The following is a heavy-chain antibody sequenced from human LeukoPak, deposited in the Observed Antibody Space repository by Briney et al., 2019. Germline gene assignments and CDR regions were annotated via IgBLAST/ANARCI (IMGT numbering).Heavy chain of an antibody. D-gene: IGHD2-21*02. J-gene: IGHJ4*02. CDR1: GYSFTSYW. CDR3: ARLAYCGGDCYSRMFDY. V-gene: IGHV5-51*01. CDR2: IYPGDSDT. Sequence: GESLKISCKGSGYSFTSYWIGWVRQMPGKGLEWMGIIYPGDSDTRYSPSFQGQVAISADKSISTAYLQWSSLKALDTAMYYCARLAYCGGDCYSRMFDYWGQGTLVTVSS.